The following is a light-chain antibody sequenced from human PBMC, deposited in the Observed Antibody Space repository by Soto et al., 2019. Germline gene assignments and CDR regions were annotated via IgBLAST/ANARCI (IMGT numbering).Light chain of an antibody. CDR3: QQYYSTPPT. J-gene: IGKJ4*01. V-gene: IGKV4-1*01. CDR2: WAS. CDR1: QSVLYSSNNKNY. Sequence: IVMTQSPESLAVSLGERATINCKSSQSVLYSSNNKNYLAWYQQKPGQPPKLLIYWASTRESGVPDRFSGSGSGTDFTLTISSLQAEDVAVYYCQQYYSTPPTFGGGTKVEIK.